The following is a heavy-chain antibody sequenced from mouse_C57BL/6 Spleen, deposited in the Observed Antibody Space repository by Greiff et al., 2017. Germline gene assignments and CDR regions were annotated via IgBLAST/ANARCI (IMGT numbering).Heavy chain of an antibody. J-gene: IGHJ2*01. V-gene: IGHV1-82*01. CDR1: GYAFSSSW. D-gene: IGHD2-1*01. Sequence: QVQLQQSGPELVKPGASVKISCKASGYAFSSSWMNWVQQRPGKGLEWIGRIYPGDGDTNYNGKFKGKATLTADKSSSTAYMQLSSLTAEDFAVCFCARNRYGSYFDYWGKGTTLTVSS. CDR2: IYPGDGDT. CDR3: ARNRYGSYFDY.